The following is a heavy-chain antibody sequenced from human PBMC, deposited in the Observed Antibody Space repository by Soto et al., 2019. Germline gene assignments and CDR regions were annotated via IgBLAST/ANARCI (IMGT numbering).Heavy chain of an antibody. J-gene: IGHJ4*02. CDR3: ARDRKNSNWPNFDS. CDR2: VLPFLDVT. CDR1: EDTFGIYT. D-gene: IGHD6-13*01. V-gene: IGHV1-69*02. Sequence: ASVKVSCKTSEDTFGIYTLSWVRQAPGQGLVWMGRVLPFLDVTTYSQRFQGRVTITADRSTTTAYMELSSLTFEDTAVYYCARDRKNSNWPNFDSWGPGTLVTVSS.